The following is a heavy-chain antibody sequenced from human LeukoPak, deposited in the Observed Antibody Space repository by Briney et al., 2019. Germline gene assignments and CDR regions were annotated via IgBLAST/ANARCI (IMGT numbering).Heavy chain of an antibody. CDR3: ARGGGSYSWLY. V-gene: IGHV4-34*01. J-gene: IGHJ4*02. Sequence: SETLSLTCAVYGGSFSGYYWSWIRQPPGKGLEWIGEINHSGSTNYNPSLKSRVTISVDTSKNQFSLKLSSVTAADTAVYYCARGGGSYSWLYWGQGTLVTVSS. D-gene: IGHD1-26*01. CDR1: GGSFSGYY. CDR2: INHSGST.